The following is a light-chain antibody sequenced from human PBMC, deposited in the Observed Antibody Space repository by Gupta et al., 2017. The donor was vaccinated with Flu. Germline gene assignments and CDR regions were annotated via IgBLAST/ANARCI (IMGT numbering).Light chain of an antibody. J-gene: IGKJ2*01. V-gene: IGKV3D-15*01. CDR3: QQYNNWPYT. CDR1: QSVSSN. Sequence: PATLSVSPGERATLSCRASQSVSSNLAWYQQKPGQAPRLLIYGASTRATDIPARFSGSGSGTEFTLTISSLQSEDFAVYYCQQYNNWPYTFGQGTKLEIK. CDR2: GAS.